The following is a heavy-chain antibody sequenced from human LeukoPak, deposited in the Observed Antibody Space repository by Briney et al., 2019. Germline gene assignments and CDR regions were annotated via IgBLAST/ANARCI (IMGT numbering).Heavy chain of an antibody. Sequence: GGSLRLSCAASGFTFSSYAMNWVRQAPGEGLEWVSYISSLSGTIYYADSVKGRFTISRDKSKNTLYLQMNSLRAEDTALYYCAKDFWSGYYSGYFDYWGQGTLVTVSS. V-gene: IGHV3-23*01. CDR2: ISSLSGTI. J-gene: IGHJ4*02. CDR1: GFTFSSYA. CDR3: AKDFWSGYYSGYFDY. D-gene: IGHD3-3*01.